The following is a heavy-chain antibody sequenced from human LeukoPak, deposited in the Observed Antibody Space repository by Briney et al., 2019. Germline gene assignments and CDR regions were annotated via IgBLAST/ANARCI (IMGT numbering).Heavy chain of an antibody. CDR1: GFTFSSYA. J-gene: IGHJ4*02. V-gene: IGHV3-23*01. Sequence: GGSLRLSCAASGFTFSSYAMSWVRQAPGKGLEWVSAIGGSGGSTYYADSVKGRFTISRDNSKNTLYLQMNSLRAEDTAVYYCANRIAATGVVYWGQGTLVTVSS. CDR3: ANRIAATGVVY. D-gene: IGHD6-13*01. CDR2: IGGSGGST.